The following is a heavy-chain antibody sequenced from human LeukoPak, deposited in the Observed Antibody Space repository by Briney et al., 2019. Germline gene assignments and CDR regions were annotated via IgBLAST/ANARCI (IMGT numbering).Heavy chain of an antibody. CDR1: GFTFSSYE. V-gene: IGHV3-48*03. Sequence: GGSLRLSCAASGFTFSSYEMNWVRQAPGKGLEWVSYISSSGSTIYYADSVKGRFTISRDNAKNSLYLQMNSLRAEDTAVYYCARGVLRYFDWSHYGMDVWGQGTTVTVSS. D-gene: IGHD3-9*01. J-gene: IGHJ6*02. CDR2: ISSSGSTI. CDR3: ARGVLRYFDWSHYGMDV.